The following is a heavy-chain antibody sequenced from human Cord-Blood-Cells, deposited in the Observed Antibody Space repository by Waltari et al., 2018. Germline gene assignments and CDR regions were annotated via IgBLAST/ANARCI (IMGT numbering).Heavy chain of an antibody. Sequence: QLQLQESGPVLVKPSQTTSLTCTVSGGHLSSSSAYWGWIRQPPGKGVAWIGSIYYSGSTYYNPSLKSRVTISVDTSKNQFSLKLSSVTAADTAVYYCARRDNWGDAFDIWGQGTMVTVSS. CDR1: GGHLSSSSAY. V-gene: IGHV4-39*01. CDR3: ARRDNWGDAFDI. D-gene: IGHD7-27*01. CDR2: IYYSGST. J-gene: IGHJ3*02.